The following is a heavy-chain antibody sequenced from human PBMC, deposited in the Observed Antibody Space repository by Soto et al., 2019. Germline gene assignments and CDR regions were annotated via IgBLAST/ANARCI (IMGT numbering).Heavy chain of an antibody. CDR3: ARGGIVVVRGRNWFDP. D-gene: IGHD2-2*01. V-gene: IGHV4-34*01. J-gene: IGHJ5*02. Sequence: QVQLQQWGAGLLKPSETLFLTCAVYGGSFSGYYWSWIRQPPGKGLEWIGEINHSGSTNYNPSLKSRVTISVDTSKNQFSLKLSSVTAADTAVYYCARGGIVVVRGRNWFDPWGQGTLVTVSS. CDR1: GGSFSGYY. CDR2: INHSGST.